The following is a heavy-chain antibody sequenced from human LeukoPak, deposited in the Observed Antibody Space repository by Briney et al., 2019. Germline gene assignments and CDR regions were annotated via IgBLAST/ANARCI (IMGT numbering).Heavy chain of an antibody. Sequence: GASVKVSCKASGYTFTSYGISWVRQAPGQGLEWMGWISAYNGNTNYAQKLQGRVTMTTDTSTSTAYMELRSLRSDDTAVYYCAREGTLYSSSWYYFDYWSQGTLVTVSS. CDR1: GYTFTSYG. D-gene: IGHD6-13*01. J-gene: IGHJ4*02. CDR3: AREGTLYSSSWYYFDY. V-gene: IGHV1-18*01. CDR2: ISAYNGNT.